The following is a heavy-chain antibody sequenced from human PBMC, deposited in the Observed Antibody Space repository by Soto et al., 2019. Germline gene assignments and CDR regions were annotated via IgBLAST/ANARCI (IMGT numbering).Heavy chain of an antibody. V-gene: IGHV3-13*01. D-gene: IGHD2-15*01. CDR2: IGTAGDT. CDR1: GFTFSSYD. Sequence: EVQLVESGGGLVQPGGSLRLSCAASGFTFSSYDMHWVRQATGKGLEWVSAIGTAGDTYYPGSVKGRFTISRENAKNSLYLQMNSLRAGDTAVYYCAREKRVGYCSGGSCSSRGMDVWGQGTTVTVSS. J-gene: IGHJ6*02. CDR3: AREKRVGYCSGGSCSSRGMDV.